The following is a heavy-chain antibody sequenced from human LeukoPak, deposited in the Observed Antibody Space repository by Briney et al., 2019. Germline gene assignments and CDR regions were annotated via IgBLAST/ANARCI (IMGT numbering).Heavy chain of an antibody. J-gene: IGHJ4*02. CDR3: ARSPGQLGYCSGGSCYSAFDY. V-gene: IGHV4-59*01. Sequence: LTCXXSGDSISSYYWSWIRQPPGKGLEWIGYIYXSXSTNYNPSLKSRVTISVDPSKNQFSLKLSSVTAADTAVYYCARSPGQLGYCSGGSCYSAFDYWGQGTXVXXSS. CDR1: GDSISSYY. CDR2: IYXSXST. D-gene: IGHD2-15*01.